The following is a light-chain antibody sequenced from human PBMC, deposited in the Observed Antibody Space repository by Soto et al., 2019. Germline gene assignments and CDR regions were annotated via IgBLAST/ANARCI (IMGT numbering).Light chain of an antibody. Sequence: EIVLTQSPATLSLSPGERATLSCRVSQSVSNYLVWYQHKPGQAPRLLIYDASNRATGIPARFSGSGSGTDCTLTISTREPEDCAVYYCQQRSSWHPTFGGGTTVEIK. CDR2: DAS. CDR1: QSVSNY. V-gene: IGKV3-11*01. J-gene: IGKJ4*01. CDR3: QQRSSWHPT.